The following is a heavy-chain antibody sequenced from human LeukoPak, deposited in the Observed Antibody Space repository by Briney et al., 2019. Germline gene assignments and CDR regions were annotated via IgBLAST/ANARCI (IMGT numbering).Heavy chain of an antibody. D-gene: IGHD2-2*01. CDR1: GFTLDDYG. V-gene: IGHV3-20*04. CDR2: INWNGGST. Sequence: GGSLRLSCAASGFTLDDYGMSWVRQAPGKGLEWVSGINWNGGSTGYADSVKGRFTISRDNAKNSLYLQMNSLRAEDTALYYCARDREGYCSSTSCQYFDYSGQGTLVTVSS. J-gene: IGHJ4*02. CDR3: ARDREGYCSSTSCQYFDY.